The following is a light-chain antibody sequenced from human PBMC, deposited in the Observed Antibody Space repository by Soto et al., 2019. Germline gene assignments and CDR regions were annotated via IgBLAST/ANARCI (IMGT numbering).Light chain of an antibody. CDR2: GAS. CDR3: QQYYNWPLT. V-gene: IGKV3-15*01. Sequence: DIAMTQSPATLSVSPGERVTLSCRASQTIINNLAWYQQKPGQGPWLLIYGASTRAIGIPARFSGSGSGTEFTLTISSLQSEDFAVYYCQQYYNWPLTFGPGTKLDIK. J-gene: IGKJ3*01. CDR1: QTIINN.